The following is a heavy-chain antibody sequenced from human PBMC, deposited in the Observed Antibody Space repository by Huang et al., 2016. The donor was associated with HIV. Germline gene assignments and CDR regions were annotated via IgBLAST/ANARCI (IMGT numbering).Heavy chain of an antibody. CDR1: TVTFSAYW. CDR3: ATKADAMDV. V-gene: IGHV3-7*01. D-gene: IGHD2-8*01. J-gene: IGHJ6*02. Sequence: LVESGGGLVRPGVSLRLSCAGSTVTFSAYWMTWVCQYAGKGLEWVANIRQDGSEKQYVDSVEGRFNNSRDNGKKVLFLEMRSLGVDDTAVYFCATKADAMDVWGQGTTVIVSS. CDR2: IRQDGSEK.